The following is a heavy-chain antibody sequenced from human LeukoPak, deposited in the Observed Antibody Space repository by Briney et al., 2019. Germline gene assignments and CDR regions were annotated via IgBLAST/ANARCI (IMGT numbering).Heavy chain of an antibody. J-gene: IGHJ5*02. CDR2: IYYSGST. Sequence: SETLPLTCTVSGGSISSSSYYWGWIRQPPGKGLEWIGSIYYSGSTYYNPSLKSRVTISVDTSKNQFSLKLSSVTAADTAVYYCARVDIVVVPAAIGNWFDPWGQGTLVTVSS. D-gene: IGHD2-2*01. CDR3: ARVDIVVVPAAIGNWFDP. V-gene: IGHV4-39*07. CDR1: GGSISSSSYY.